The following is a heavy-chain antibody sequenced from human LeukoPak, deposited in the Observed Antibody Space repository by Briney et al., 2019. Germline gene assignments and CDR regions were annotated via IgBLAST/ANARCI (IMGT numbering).Heavy chain of an antibody. CDR3: ARVGIRSLEQYYFDY. J-gene: IGHJ4*02. D-gene: IGHD3-3*01. Sequence: GRSLRLSCAASGFTFDDYAMHWVRQAPGKGLEWVSGISWNSGSIGYADSVKGRFTVSRDNAMNSLFLQMNSLIAEDTAVYYCARVGIRSLEQYYFDYWGQGTLVTVSS. CDR1: GFTFDDYA. V-gene: IGHV3-9*01. CDR2: ISWNSGSI.